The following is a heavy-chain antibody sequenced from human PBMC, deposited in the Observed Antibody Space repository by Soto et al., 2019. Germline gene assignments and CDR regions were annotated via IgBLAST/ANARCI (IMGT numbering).Heavy chain of an antibody. J-gene: IGHJ5*02. Sequence: QLQLQESGSGLVKPSQTLSLTCAVSGGSISSGGYSWSWIRQPPGKGLEWIGYIYHSGSTYYNPSLKSRVTISVDRSKNQFSLKLSSVTAADTAVYYCARVIGPVTIFGVVTTSNWFDPWGQGTLVTVSS. CDR1: GGSISSGGYS. CDR3: ARVIGPVTIFGVVTTSNWFDP. D-gene: IGHD3-3*01. CDR2: IYHSGST. V-gene: IGHV4-30-2*01.